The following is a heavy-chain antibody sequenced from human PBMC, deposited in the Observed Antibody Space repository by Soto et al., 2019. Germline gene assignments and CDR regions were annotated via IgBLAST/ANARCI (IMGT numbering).Heavy chain of an antibody. Sequence: SVKVSCKASGGSFGNSAINWVRQTPGQGPEWLGGFIPVYRTLNYAQKFQGRVTITADESTGTAYMTLSSLASDDTAVYYCATGVIWIGYFTVDSWGQGTRVTVSS. V-gene: IGHV1-69*13. CDR1: GGSFGNSA. J-gene: IGHJ4*02. D-gene: IGHD3-3*01. CDR3: ATGVIWIGYFTVDS. CDR2: FIPVYRTL.